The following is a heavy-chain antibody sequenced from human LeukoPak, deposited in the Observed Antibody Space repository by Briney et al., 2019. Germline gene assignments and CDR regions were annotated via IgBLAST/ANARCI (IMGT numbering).Heavy chain of an antibody. CDR2: INPVDSEA. CDR1: GYSFSRNW. CDR3: ARLVLGNWGDGFDV. Sequence: RGESLKISCQASGYSFSRNWIGRVRQMPGKGLEWMGIINPVDSEARYSPSFQGQVTMSVDMSVTTAYLQWSSLEASDTAVFYCARLVLGNWGDGFDVWGQGTMVTVSS. D-gene: IGHD3-16*01. J-gene: IGHJ3*01. V-gene: IGHV5-51*01.